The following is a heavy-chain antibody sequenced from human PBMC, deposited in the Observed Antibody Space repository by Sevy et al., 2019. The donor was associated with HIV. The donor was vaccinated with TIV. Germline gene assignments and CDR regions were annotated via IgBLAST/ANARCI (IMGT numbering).Heavy chain of an antibody. D-gene: IGHD3-22*01. CDR2: IDSGGST. Sequence: GGSLRLSCEASGFTVSGNYMAWVCLAPGKGLEWVSLIDSGGSTYYADSVKGRFTISRDNAKNTLYLQMNPLRAEDTAVYFCARDRYYDASGYYYYYYGMYVWGQGTTVTVSS. V-gene: IGHV3-66*01. CDR3: ARDRYYDASGYYYYYYGMYV. CDR1: GFTVSGNY. J-gene: IGHJ6*02.